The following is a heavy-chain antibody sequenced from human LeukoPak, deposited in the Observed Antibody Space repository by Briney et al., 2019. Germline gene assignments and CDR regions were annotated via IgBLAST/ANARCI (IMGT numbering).Heavy chain of an antibody. V-gene: IGHV3-11*06. CDR3: ARVVSDLRYFDWFLDAFDI. CDR1: GFTFSDYY. CDR2: ISSSSSYT. Sequence: PGGSLRLSCAASGFTFSDYYMSWIRQAPGKGLEWASYISSSSSYTNYADSVKGRFTISRDNAKNSLYLQMNSLRAEDTAVYYCARVVSDLRYFDWFLDAFDIWGQGTMVTVSS. D-gene: IGHD3-9*01. J-gene: IGHJ3*02.